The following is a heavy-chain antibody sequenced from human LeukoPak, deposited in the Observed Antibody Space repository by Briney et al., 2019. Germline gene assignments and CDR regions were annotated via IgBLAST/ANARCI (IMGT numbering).Heavy chain of an antibody. CDR2: INHSGGT. CDR1: GGSFSGYY. D-gene: IGHD5-24*01. CDR3: ARGLGRWLQSYYFDY. V-gene: IGHV4-34*01. Sequence: SETLSLTCAVYGGSFSGYYWSWIRQPPGKGLEWIGEINHSGGTNYNPSLKSRVTISVDTSKNQFSLKLSSVTAADTAVYYCARGLGRWLQSYYFDYWGQGTLVTVSS. J-gene: IGHJ4*02.